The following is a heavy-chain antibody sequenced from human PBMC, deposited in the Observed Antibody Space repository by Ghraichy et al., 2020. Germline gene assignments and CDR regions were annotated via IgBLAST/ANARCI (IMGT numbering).Heavy chain of an antibody. CDR1: GGSISSYY. Sequence: TLSLPCTVSGGSISSYYWSWIRQPPGKGLEWIGYIYYSGSTNYNPSLKSRVTISVDTSKNQFSLKLSSVTAADTVVYYCATLHGGVSSGYDWFDPWGQGTLVTVSS. CDR2: IYYSGST. V-gene: IGHV4-59*01. CDR3: ATLHGGVSSGYDWFDP. J-gene: IGHJ5*02. D-gene: IGHD3-22*01.